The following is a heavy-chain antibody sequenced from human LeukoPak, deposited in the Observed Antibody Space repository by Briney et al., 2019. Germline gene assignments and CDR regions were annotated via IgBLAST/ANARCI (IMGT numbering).Heavy chain of an antibody. V-gene: IGHV3-21*01. Sequence: GGSLRLSCAASGFTFSSYSMNWVRQAPGKGLEWVSSISSSSSYIYYADSVKGRFTISRDNAKNSLYLQMNSLRAEDTAVYYCARMGGHSGYDLNYWGQGTLVTVSS. J-gene: IGHJ4*02. D-gene: IGHD5-12*01. CDR1: GFTFSSYS. CDR2: ISSSSSYI. CDR3: ARMGGHSGYDLNY.